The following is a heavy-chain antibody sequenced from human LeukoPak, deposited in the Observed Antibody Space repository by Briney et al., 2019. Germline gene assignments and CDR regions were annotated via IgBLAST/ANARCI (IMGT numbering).Heavy chain of an antibody. Sequence: SVKVSCKASGGTFSSYAISWVRQAPGQGLEWMGRIIPIFGIANYAQKFQGRVTITADRSTSTAYMELSSLRSEDTAVYYCARACSGGSCPIDYWGQGTLVTVSS. J-gene: IGHJ4*02. V-gene: IGHV1-69*04. CDR2: IIPIFGIA. CDR3: ARACSGGSCPIDY. CDR1: GGTFSSYA. D-gene: IGHD2-15*01.